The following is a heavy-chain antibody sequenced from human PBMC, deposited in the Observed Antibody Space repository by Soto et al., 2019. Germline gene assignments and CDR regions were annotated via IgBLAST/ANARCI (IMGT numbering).Heavy chain of an antibody. D-gene: IGHD2-2*03. J-gene: IGHJ5*02. CDR2: IWFDGSTK. V-gene: IGHV3-33*01. CDR3: ASGYCTSTSCYSPADS. Sequence: QVHLVESGGGVVQPGRSLRLSCAASGFTFSRSGMHWVRQAPGKGLEWVAVIWFDGSTKYYADSVKGRFTISRDNSKNTLYLQMNSLRAEDTAMYFCASGYCTSTSCYSPADSWGQGTPVTVSS. CDR1: GFTFSRSG.